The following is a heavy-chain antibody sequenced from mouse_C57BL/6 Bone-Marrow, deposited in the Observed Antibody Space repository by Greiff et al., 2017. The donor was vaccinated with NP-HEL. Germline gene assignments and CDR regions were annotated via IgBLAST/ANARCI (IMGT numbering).Heavy chain of an antibody. D-gene: IGHD1-1*01. V-gene: IGHV1-55*01. Sequence: QVQLQQPGAELVKPGASVKMSCKASGYTFTSYWITWVKQRPGQGLEWIGDIYPGSGSTNYNEKFKSKATLTVDTSSSTAYMQLSSLTSEDSAVYYCARSNYGSSSWFAYWGQGTLVTVSA. CDR3: ARSNYGSSSWFAY. CDR2: IYPGSGST. J-gene: IGHJ3*01. CDR1: GYTFTSYW.